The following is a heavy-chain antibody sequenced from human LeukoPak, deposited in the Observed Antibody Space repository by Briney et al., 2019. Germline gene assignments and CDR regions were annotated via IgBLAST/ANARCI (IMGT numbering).Heavy chain of an antibody. CDR1: GYTFTSYY. CDR3: ARARHGSGSQYYFDY. V-gene: IGHV1-46*03. CDR2: INPSGGST. D-gene: IGHD3-10*01. Sequence: ASVKVSCKASGYTFTSYYMHWVRQAPGQGLEWMGIINPSGGSTSYAQKFQGRVTMTRDTSTSIVYMELSSLRSEDTAVYYCARARHGSGSQYYFDYWGQGTLVTVSS. J-gene: IGHJ4*02.